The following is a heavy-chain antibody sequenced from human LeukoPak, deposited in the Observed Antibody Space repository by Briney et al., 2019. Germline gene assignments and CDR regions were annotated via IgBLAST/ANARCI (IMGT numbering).Heavy chain of an antibody. Sequence: SETLTLTCTVSGVSISSTIYYWAWLRPPPGKGLEWIGSIYYSGNTYYNPSLQSRATMSVDTSKNQFSLRLTSVTAADTTGYYCARQRSGWVFENWGQGTLVTVSS. CDR2: IYYSGNT. V-gene: IGHV4-39*01. CDR3: ARQRSGWVFEN. D-gene: IGHD6-19*01. CDR1: GVSISSTIYY. J-gene: IGHJ4*02.